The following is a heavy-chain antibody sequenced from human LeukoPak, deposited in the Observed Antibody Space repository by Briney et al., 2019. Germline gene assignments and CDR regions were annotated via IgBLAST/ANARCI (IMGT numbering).Heavy chain of an antibody. CDR2: IWSDGSNT. Sequence: GGSLRLSCAASGFIFSHYGLHWVRQAPGKGLERVAVIWSDGSNTFYAGSVKGRFTISRDNSQDTLFLPMNSLRADDTAMYYCARDAQRGFDYSNSLQYWGHGTLVTVSS. CDR3: ARDAQRGFDYSNSLQY. J-gene: IGHJ4*01. CDR1: GFIFSHYG. D-gene: IGHD4-11*01. V-gene: IGHV3-33*01.